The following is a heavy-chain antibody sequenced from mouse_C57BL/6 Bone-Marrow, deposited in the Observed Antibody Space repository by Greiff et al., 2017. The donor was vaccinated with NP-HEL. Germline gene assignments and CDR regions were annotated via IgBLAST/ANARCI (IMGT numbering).Heavy chain of an antibody. CDR2: INPNNGGT. J-gene: IGHJ1*03. CDR3: ARGGYDGRSPAFDV. Sequence: VQLQQSGPELVKPGASVKISCKASGYTFTDYYMNWVKQSHGKSLEWIGDINPNNGGTSYNQKFKGKATLTVDKSSSTAYMELRSLTSEDSAVYYCARGGYDGRSPAFDVWGTGTTVTVSS. CDR1: GYTFTDYY. V-gene: IGHV1-26*01. D-gene: IGHD1-1*01.